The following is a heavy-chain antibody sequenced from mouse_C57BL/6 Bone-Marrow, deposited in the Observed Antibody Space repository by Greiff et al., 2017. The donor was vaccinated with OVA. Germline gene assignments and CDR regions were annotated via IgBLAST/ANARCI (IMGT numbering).Heavy chain of an antibody. D-gene: IGHD1-1*01. V-gene: IGHV1-15*01. CDR2: IDPETGGT. J-gene: IGHJ1*03. CDR1: GYTFTDYE. CDR3: TRTYYYGSSYLYFDV. Sequence: VQLQQSGAELVRPGASVTLSCKASGYTFTDYEMHWVKQTPVHGLEWIGAIDPETGGTAYNQKFKGKAILTADKSSSTAYMELRNLTSEDSSVYYFTRTYYYGSSYLYFDVWGTGTTVTVSS.